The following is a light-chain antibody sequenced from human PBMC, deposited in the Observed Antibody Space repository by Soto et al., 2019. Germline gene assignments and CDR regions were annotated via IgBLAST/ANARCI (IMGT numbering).Light chain of an antibody. V-gene: IGLV4-69*01. CDR1: SWHISYA. Sequence: QLVLTQSPSASASLGASVKLTCTLSSWHISYAIAWHQKQPGKGPRYLMDLNNDGSHSKGDGIPDRFSGSSSGAERYLIISSLQSEDEADYYCQTWGTGFQVFGGGTKLTVL. CDR3: QTWGTGFQV. J-gene: IGLJ2*01. CDR2: LNNDGSH.